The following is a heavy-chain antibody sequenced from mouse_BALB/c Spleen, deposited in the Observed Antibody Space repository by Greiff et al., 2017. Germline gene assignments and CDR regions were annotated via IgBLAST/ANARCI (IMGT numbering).Heavy chain of an antibody. CDR1: GFSLTSYG. D-gene: IGHD1-1*01. J-gene: IGHJ4*01. CDR2: IWSGGST. CDR3: ARMHGSTGYAMDY. Sequence: VKLMESGPGLVQPSQSLSITCTVSGFSLTSYGVHWVRQSPGKGLEWLGVIWSGGSTDYNAAFISRLSISKDNSKSQVFFKMNSLQANDTAIYYCARMHGSTGYAMDYWGQGTSVTVSS. V-gene: IGHV2-2*02.